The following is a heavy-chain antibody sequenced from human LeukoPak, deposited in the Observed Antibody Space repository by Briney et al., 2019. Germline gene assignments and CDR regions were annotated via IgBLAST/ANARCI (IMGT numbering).Heavy chain of an antibody. V-gene: IGHV3-23*01. CDR1: GFTFSSSA. CDR2: ISGSGSGGST. J-gene: IGHJ4*02. Sequence: QSGGSLRLSCAASGFTFSSSAMSWVRQAPGKGLEWVSSISGSGSGGSTYYADSVKGRFTISRDNSKNTLYLQMNSLRAEDTAVYYCAKDTGSGYDYFSYYFDYWGQGTLVTVSS. CDR3: AKDTGSGYDYFSYYFDY. D-gene: IGHD5-12*01.